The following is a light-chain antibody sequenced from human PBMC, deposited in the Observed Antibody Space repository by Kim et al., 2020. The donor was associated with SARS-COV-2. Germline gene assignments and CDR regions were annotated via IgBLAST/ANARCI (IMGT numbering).Light chain of an antibody. Sequence: SVSPGESATLSCRASQSVNTNLAWYQQKPGQSPRLLMYGASTRATGIPARFSANGSGTEFTLTINSLQSDDFAVYYCQHYNNWWTFGQGTKVDIK. J-gene: IGKJ1*01. CDR1: QSVNTN. V-gene: IGKV3-15*01. CDR3: QHYNNWWT. CDR2: GAS.